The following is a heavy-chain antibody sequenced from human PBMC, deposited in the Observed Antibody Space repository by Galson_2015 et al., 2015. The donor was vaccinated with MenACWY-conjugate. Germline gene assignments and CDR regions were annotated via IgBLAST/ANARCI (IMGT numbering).Heavy chain of an antibody. J-gene: IGHJ6*02. CDR3: ARHPPGGRGMDV. V-gene: IGHV5-51*01. Sequence: QSGAEVKKPGESLKISCKGSGYSFSTYWIGWVRQMPGKGLEWMGLISPDDSNTRYSPAFQGRVTISADRSISTAYLQWNTLQASDTAIYYCARHPPGGRGMDVWGQGTTVTVSS. CDR2: ISPDDSNT. CDR1: GYSFSTYW. D-gene: IGHD1-26*01.